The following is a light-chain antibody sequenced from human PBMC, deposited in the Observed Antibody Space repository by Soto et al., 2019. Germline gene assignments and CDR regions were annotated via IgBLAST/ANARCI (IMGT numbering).Light chain of an antibody. CDR3: QHYKMYSPWT. V-gene: IGKV1-5*01. Sequence: DIQMTQSPSTVAGHLAYSFTITCRASQSITTWLAWYQQRPGKAPKLLIYDVSSLQSGVPSRFSGSGSGTEFTLTISSLQPDDFTTYYCQHYKMYSPWTFGQGTRLEIK. J-gene: IGKJ5*01. CDR2: DVS. CDR1: QSITTW.